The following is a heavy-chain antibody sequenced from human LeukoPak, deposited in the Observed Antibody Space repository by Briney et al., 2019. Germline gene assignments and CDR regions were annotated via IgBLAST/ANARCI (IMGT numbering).Heavy chain of an antibody. CDR3: ARVASHSSSWSYYYGMDV. CDR2: IYYSGST. J-gene: IGHJ6*02. V-gene: IGHV4-59*01. Sequence: SETLSLTCTVSGGSISSYYWSWIRQPPGKGLEWMGFIYYSGSTNYNPSLKSRVTISVDTSKNQFSLKLSSVTAADTAVYYCARVASHSSSWSYYYGMDVWGQGITVTVSS. D-gene: IGHD6-13*01. CDR1: GGSISSYY.